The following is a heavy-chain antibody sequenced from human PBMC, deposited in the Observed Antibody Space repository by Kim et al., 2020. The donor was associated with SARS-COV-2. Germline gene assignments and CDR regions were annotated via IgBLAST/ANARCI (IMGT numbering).Heavy chain of an antibody. CDR3: ARGPEDYDILTGYPYFDY. Sequence: KGRFTISRDNAKNSLYLQMNSLRAEDTAVYYCARGPEDYDILTGYPYFDYWGQGTLVTVSS. V-gene: IGHV3-7*04. D-gene: IGHD3-9*01. J-gene: IGHJ4*02.